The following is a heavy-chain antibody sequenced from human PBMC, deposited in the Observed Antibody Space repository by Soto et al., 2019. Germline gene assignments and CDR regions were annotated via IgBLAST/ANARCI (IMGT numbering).Heavy chain of an antibody. CDR2: ISYDGSNK. CDR1: GFTFSSYA. Sequence: GSLRLSCASSGFTFSSYAMHLVRQAPGKGLEWVAVISYDGSNKYYADSVKGRFTISRDNSKNTLYLQMNSLRAEDTAVYYCARDLIAVAGSRILVYWGQGTLVTVSS. CDR3: ARDLIAVAGSRILVY. J-gene: IGHJ4*02. V-gene: IGHV3-30-3*01. D-gene: IGHD6-19*01.